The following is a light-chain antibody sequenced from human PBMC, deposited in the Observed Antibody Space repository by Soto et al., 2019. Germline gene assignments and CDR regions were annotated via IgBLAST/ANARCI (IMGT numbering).Light chain of an antibody. CDR1: QSISSY. V-gene: IGKV3-15*01. CDR2: GAN. Sequence: EIVMTQSPATLSVSPGERATLSCRASQSISSYLAWYQQKPGQAHRLLIYGANTRATGIQARFSGSGSGTEFTLTISSLQSEDFAVYYCKQYNNWPRTFGQGTKVDIK. J-gene: IGKJ1*01. CDR3: KQYNNWPRT.